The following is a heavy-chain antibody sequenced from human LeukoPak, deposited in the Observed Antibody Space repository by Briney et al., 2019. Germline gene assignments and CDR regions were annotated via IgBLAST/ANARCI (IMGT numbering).Heavy chain of an antibody. Sequence: GGSLRLSCAASGFTFSNYAMSWVRQAPGKGLEWVSAVSGSGGSTHYADSVKGRFTISRDNSKSTLFLQMNSLRAEDTAVYFCAKSPEVVVLVYWFDPWGQGTLVTVSS. CDR3: AKSPEVVVLVYWFDP. J-gene: IGHJ5*02. CDR1: GFTFSNYA. V-gene: IGHV3-23*01. D-gene: IGHD3-22*01. CDR2: VSGSGGST.